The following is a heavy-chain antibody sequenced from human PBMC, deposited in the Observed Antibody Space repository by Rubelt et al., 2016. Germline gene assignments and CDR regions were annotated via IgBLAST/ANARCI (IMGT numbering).Heavy chain of an antibody. J-gene: IGHJ4*02. Sequence: QMQLVQSGAEVKKPGASVKVSCKASGYSFTDCYIHWVRQAPGQGLEWMGRINPSSGGTNYAQKFQGRVTMTTYTSTTTAYMELRGLRSDDTAVYYCAREISLTVWGQGTLVTVSS. CDR2: INPSSGGT. D-gene: IGHD3-3*02. CDR1: GYSFTDCY. CDR3: AREISLTV. V-gene: IGHV1-2*06.